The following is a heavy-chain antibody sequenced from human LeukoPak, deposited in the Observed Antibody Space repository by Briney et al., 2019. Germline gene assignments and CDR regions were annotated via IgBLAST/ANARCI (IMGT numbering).Heavy chain of an antibody. CDR1: GYTFTNHY. Sequence: ASVKVSCKASGYTFTNHYMHWVRRAPGQGLELMGIINPSGGGTSYAQKFQGRVTMTRDMSTNTFYMELSSLRFDDTAVYYCARDVSYSGSRDAWWFDPWGQGTLVTVSS. J-gene: IGHJ5*02. V-gene: IGHV1-46*01. CDR2: INPSGGGT. CDR3: ARDVSYSGSRDAWWFDP. D-gene: IGHD6-13*01.